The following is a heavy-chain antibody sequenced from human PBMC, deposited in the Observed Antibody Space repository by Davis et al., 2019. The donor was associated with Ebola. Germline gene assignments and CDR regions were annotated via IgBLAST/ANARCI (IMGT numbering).Heavy chain of an antibody. CDR3: ARTDSSGWYYFDY. V-gene: IGHV3-30-3*01. CDR1: GFTFSSYA. CDR2: ISYDGSNK. Sequence: GESLKISCAASGFTFSSYAMHWVRQAPGKGLEWVAVISYDGSNKYYADSVKSRFTISRDNSKNTLYLQMNSLRAEDTAVYYCARTDSSGWYYFDYWGQGTLVTVSS. D-gene: IGHD6-19*01. J-gene: IGHJ4*02.